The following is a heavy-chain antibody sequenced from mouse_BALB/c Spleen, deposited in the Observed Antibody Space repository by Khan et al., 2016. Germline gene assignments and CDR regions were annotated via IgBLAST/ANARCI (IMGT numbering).Heavy chain of an antibody. CDR3: ANYSGCIVNDS. J-gene: IGHJ2*02. CDR2: INPSTGYT. CDR1: GYTFTSYW. D-gene: IGHD1-1*01. V-gene: IGHV1-7*01. Sequence: QVRLQQSGAELAKPGASVKMSCKASGYTFTSYWMHWVKQRPGQGLEWIGYINPSTGYTEYNQKFKDKATLPADKAARTAYMQLSSLTSVDTAHYYCANYSGCIVNDSCGQGTSLTVSS.